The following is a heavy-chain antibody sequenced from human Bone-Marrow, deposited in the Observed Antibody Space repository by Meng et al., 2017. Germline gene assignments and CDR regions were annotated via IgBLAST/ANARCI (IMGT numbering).Heavy chain of an antibody. Sequence: HVQFRPLGAGLLKPSAPLSLTCAVYGGSFSGYYWSWIRQPPGKGLEWIGEINHSGSTNYNPSLESRATISVDTSQNNLSLKLSSVTAADSAVYYCARGPTTMAHDFDYWGQGTLVTVSS. CDR1: GGSFSGYY. J-gene: IGHJ4*02. D-gene: IGHD4-11*01. CDR3: ARGPTTMAHDFDY. CDR2: INHSGST. V-gene: IGHV4-34*01.